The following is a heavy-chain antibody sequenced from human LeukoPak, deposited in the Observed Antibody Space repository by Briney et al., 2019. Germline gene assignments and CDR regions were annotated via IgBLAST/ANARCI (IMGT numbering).Heavy chain of an antibody. CDR3: ARVKSSGWGIGFAY. J-gene: IGHJ4*02. CDR2: IYHSGST. D-gene: IGHD6-19*01. V-gene: IGHV4-38-2*01. CDR1: GYSISSSNW. Sequence: SETLSLTCAVSGYSISSSNWWGWIRQPPGKGLEWIGSIYHSGSTYYNPSLKSRVTISVDTSKNQFSLKLSSVTAADTAVYYCARVKSSGWGIGFAYWGQGTLVTVSS.